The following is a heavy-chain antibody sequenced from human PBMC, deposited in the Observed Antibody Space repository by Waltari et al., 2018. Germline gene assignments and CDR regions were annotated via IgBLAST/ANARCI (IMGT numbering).Heavy chain of an antibody. D-gene: IGHD3-10*01. CDR1: GFTFSDSW. CDR2: IKQDGSVI. J-gene: IGHJ4*02. CDR3: ARDVGNVGGNY. Sequence: EVQLVESGGGLVQPGGSLRLSCLVSGFTFSDSWMSWGRQAPGKVLRWVANIKQDGSVIYYADSVKGRFTISRDNAKNSLYLQMNSLRAEDTAVYYCARDVGNVGGNYWGQGTLVTVSS. V-gene: IGHV3-7*01.